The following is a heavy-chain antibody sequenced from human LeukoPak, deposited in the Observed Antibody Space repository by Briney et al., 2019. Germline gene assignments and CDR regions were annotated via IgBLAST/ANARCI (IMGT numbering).Heavy chain of an antibody. Sequence: GGSLRLSCAVSGFTFSSYEMNWVRQAPGKGLEWISYISSSGSTVYYADSVKGRFTISRDNAKNSLYLQMNSLRAEDTAVYYCARKRARGLDYWGQGTLVTVPS. V-gene: IGHV3-48*03. CDR1: GFTFSSYE. CDR3: ARKRARGLDY. J-gene: IGHJ4*02. D-gene: IGHD3-10*01. CDR2: ISSSGSTV.